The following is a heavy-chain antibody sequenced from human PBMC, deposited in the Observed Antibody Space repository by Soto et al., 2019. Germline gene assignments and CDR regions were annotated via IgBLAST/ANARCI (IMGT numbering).Heavy chain of an antibody. Sequence: QVQLVESGGGVVQPGRSLRLSCAASGFTFSSYAMHWVRQAPGKGLEWVAVMSYDGSNKYYADSVKGRFTISRDNSKNTLYLQMNSLRAEDTAVYYCARDSQGNIAAAGTHFDYWGQGTLVTVSS. V-gene: IGHV3-30-3*01. CDR1: GFTFSSYA. J-gene: IGHJ4*02. D-gene: IGHD6-13*01. CDR2: MSYDGSNK. CDR3: ARDSQGNIAAAGTHFDY.